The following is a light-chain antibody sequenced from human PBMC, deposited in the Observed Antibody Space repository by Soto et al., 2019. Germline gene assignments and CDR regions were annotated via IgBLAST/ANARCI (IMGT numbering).Light chain of an antibody. J-gene: IGLJ2*01. CDR1: SSDVGGYNY. CDR2: DVS. CDR3: SSYTSSSPLVV. V-gene: IGLV2-14*01. Sequence: QSALTQPASVSESPGQSITIPCTGSSSDVGGYNYVSWYQQHPGKAPKLLIYDVSNRPSGVSTRFSGSKSGNTASLTISGLQAEDEANYYCSSYTSSSPLVVFGGGTKVTVL.